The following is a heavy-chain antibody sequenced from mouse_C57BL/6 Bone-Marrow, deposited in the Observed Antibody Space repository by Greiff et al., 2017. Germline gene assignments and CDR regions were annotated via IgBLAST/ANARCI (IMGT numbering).Heavy chain of an antibody. CDR3: ARVRSYPYFDY. CDR1: GFTFSSYG. D-gene: IGHD6-1*01. J-gene: IGHJ2*01. V-gene: IGHV5-6*01. Sequence: EVHLVESGGDLVKPGGSLKISCEASGFTFSSYGMSWVRQTPDKRLEWVATISSGGSYTYYPASVKGRFTISRDNAKNTLYLQRSRLKSEDTAMYYCARVRSYPYFDYWGQGTTLAVSS. CDR2: ISSGGSYT.